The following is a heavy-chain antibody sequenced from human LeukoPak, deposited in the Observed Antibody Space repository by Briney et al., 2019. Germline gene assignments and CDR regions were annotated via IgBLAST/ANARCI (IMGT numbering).Heavy chain of an antibody. J-gene: IGHJ5*02. Sequence: ASVKVSCKASGYTFTSYYMHWLRQAPGQGLEWMGIINPSGGSTSYAQKFQGRVTMTRDTSTSTVYMELSSLRSEDTAVYYCARESGYCSGGSCPRPVNWFDTWGQGTLVTVSS. CDR2: INPSGGST. CDR3: ARESGYCSGGSCPRPVNWFDT. V-gene: IGHV1-46*01. D-gene: IGHD2-15*01. CDR1: GYTFTSYY.